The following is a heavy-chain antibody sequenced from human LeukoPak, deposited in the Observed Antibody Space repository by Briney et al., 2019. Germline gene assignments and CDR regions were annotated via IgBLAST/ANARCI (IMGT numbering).Heavy chain of an antibody. CDR1: GYSFTSYW. CDR3: ARLITMIRGPFDC. J-gene: IGHJ4*02. V-gene: IGHV5-51*01. CDR2: IYPGDSDT. Sequence: GESLKISCKGSGYSFTSYWIVWVRQMPGKGLEWMGIIYPGDSDTRYSPSFQGQVTISADKSISTAYLQWSSLKASDTAMYYCARLITMIRGPFDCWGQGTLVTVSS. D-gene: IGHD3-10*01.